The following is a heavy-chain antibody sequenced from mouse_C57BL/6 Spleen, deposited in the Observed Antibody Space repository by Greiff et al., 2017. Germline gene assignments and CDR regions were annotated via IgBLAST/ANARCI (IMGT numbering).Heavy chain of an antibody. D-gene: IGHD2-5*01. J-gene: IGHJ3*01. CDR2: IYPSDSET. V-gene: IGHV1-61*01. CDR3: ARGYSNYVAWFAY. CDR1: GYTFTSYW. Sequence: QVQLQQPGAELVRPGSSVKLSCKASGYTFTSYWMDWVKQRPRQGLEWIGNIYPSDSETHYNQKFKDKATLTVDKSSSTAYMQLSSLTSEDSAVYYCARGYSNYVAWFAYWGQGTLVTVSA.